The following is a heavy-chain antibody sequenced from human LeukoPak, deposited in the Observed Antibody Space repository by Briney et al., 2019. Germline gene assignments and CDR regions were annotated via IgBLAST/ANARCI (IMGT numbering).Heavy chain of an antibody. J-gene: IGHJ3*02. Sequence: SETLSLTCTVSGGSISSSSYYWGWIRQPPGKGLEWIGSIYYSGSTYYNPSLKSRVTISVDTSKNQFSQKLSSVTAADTAVYYCARAAAIDAFDIWGQGTMVTVSS. CDR2: IYYSGST. D-gene: IGHD2-2*02. CDR1: GGSISSSSYY. CDR3: ARAAAIDAFDI. V-gene: IGHV4-39*01.